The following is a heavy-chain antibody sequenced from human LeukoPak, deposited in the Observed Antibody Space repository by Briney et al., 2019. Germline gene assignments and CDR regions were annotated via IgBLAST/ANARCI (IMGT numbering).Heavy chain of an antibody. CDR2: ISSNSYI. V-gene: IGHV3-21*01. CDR3: ARLPGYYYYYYYMDV. Sequence: PGGSLRLSCVASGFTFSNYAMTWVRQAPGRGLEWVSGISSNSYIHYAASVKGRFTVSRDNAENSLYLQMNSLRAEDTAVYYCARLPGYYYYYYYMDVWGKGTTVTVSS. CDR1: GFTFSNYA. J-gene: IGHJ6*03.